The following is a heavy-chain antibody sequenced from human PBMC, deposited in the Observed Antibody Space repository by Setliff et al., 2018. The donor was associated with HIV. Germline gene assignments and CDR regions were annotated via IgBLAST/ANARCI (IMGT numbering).Heavy chain of an antibody. J-gene: IGHJ4*02. CDR3: ARDNWGEDF. D-gene: IGHD7-27*01. Sequence: ASVKVSCKASGYTFTSCFMHWVRQAPGQGLEYMGIINPSDGTTDYTQKFQDRVTMTSDTSTSTVYMELRSLRSEDTAIYYCARDNWGEDFWGQGTQVTVSS. CDR2: INPSDGTT. V-gene: IGHV1-46*01. CDR1: GYTFTSCF.